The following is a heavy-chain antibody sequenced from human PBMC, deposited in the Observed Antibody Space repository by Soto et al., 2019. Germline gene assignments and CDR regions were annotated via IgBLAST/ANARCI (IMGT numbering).Heavy chain of an antibody. CDR1: GFTFSSKL. J-gene: IGHJ4*02. CDR2: IWPDGSDK. CDR3: ASLLGSVTTFDY. D-gene: IGHD1-1*01. V-gene: IGHV3-7*01. Sequence: EVKLAESGGGLVQPGGSLRLSCAASGFTFSSKLMSWVRQAPGKGLEWVATIWPDGSDKYYVDSMRGRFTVSRDNAKASLYLQMNSLRVEETAIYYCASLLGSVTTFDYWGQGTLVTVSS.